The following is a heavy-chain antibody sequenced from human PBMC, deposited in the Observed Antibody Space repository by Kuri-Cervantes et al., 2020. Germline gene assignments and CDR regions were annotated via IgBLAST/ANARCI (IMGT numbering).Heavy chain of an antibody. D-gene: IGHD3-16*01. CDR1: GFTFSNYG. J-gene: IGHJ4*02. Sequence: GESLKISCAASGFTFSNYGMHWVRQAPGKGLEWVALIWSDGSNKYYEDSVKGRFTISRDNAKNSLYLQMNSLRAEDTAVYYCARRGGPGGAISYWGQGTLVTVSS. CDR2: IWSDGSNK. V-gene: IGHV3-33*03. CDR3: ARRGGPGGAISY.